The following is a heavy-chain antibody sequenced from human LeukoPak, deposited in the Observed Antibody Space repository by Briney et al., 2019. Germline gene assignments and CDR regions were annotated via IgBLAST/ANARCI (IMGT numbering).Heavy chain of an antibody. Sequence: GASVKVSCKASGGTFSSYAISWVRQAPGQGLEWMGGIIPIFGTANYAQKFQVRVTMTTDTSTSTAYMELRSLTSDDTAVYYCARDKAVTTELTQYFQHWGQGTLVTVSS. V-gene: IGHV1-69*05. D-gene: IGHD4-11*01. CDR2: IIPIFGTA. J-gene: IGHJ1*01. CDR1: GGTFSSYA. CDR3: ARDKAVTTELTQYFQH.